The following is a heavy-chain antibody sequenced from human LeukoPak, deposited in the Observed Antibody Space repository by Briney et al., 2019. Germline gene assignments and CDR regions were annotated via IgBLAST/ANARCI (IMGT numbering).Heavy chain of an antibody. CDR2: ISYSGTT. CDR1: GFTVSGNY. V-gene: IGHV4-59*08. D-gene: IGHD3-10*01. Sequence: GSLRLSCAASGFTVSGNYISWVRQAPGRGLEWVGYISYSGTTNYNPSLKSRVTISLGTSKNRFSLNLTSVTAADTAVYCARHGSGTSLALYPWGQGTLVTVSS. CDR3: ARHGSGTSLALYP. J-gene: IGHJ5*02.